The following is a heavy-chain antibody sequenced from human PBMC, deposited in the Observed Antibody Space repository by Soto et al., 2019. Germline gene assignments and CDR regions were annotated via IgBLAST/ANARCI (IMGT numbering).Heavy chain of an antibody. CDR2: INHSGST. CDR1: GGSISSSSYY. CDR3: ARASRLVVANYYYYYMDV. V-gene: IGHV4-39*07. Sequence: TSETLSLTCTVSGGSISSSSYYWSWIRQPPGKGLEWIGEINHSGSTNYNPSLKSRVTISVDTSKNQFSLKLSSVTAADTAVYYCARASRLVVANYYYYYMDVWGKGTTVTVSS. D-gene: IGHD2-15*01. J-gene: IGHJ6*03.